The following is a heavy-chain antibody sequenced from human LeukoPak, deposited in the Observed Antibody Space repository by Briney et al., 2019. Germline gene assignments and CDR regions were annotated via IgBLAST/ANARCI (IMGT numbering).Heavy chain of an antibody. D-gene: IGHD5-18*01. CDR3: ARDRVVDTAMAHFDY. CDR2: ISSSGSTI. Sequence: PGGSLRLSCAASGFTFSSYEMNWVRQAPGKGLEWVSYISSSGSTIYYADSVKGRFTISRDNAKNSLCLQMNSLRAEDTAVYYCARDRVVDTAMAHFDYWGQGTLVTVSS. J-gene: IGHJ4*02. CDR1: GFTFSSYE. V-gene: IGHV3-48*03.